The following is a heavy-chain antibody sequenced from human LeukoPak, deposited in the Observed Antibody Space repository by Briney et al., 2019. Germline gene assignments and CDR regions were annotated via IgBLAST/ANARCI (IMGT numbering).Heavy chain of an antibody. CDR1: GGSFSGYY. CDR3: VRALLYDILTGYYHAFDI. V-gene: IGHV4-34*01. D-gene: IGHD3-9*01. Sequence: PSETLSLTCAVYGGSFSGYYWSWIRQPPGKGLEWIGEINHSGSTNYNPSLKSRVTISVDTSKNQFSLKLSSVTAADTAVYYCVRALLYDILTGYYHAFDIWGQGTMVTVSS. J-gene: IGHJ3*02. CDR2: INHSGST.